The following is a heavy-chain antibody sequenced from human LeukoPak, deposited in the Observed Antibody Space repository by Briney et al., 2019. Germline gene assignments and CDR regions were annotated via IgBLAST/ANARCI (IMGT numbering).Heavy chain of an antibody. V-gene: IGHV1-18*01. CDR3: ARDPLTILGYYDSSGYYPDY. J-gene: IGHJ4*02. Sequence: ASVKVSCKASGYTFTSYGISWVRQAPGQGLEWMGWISAYNDNTNYAQKLQGRVTMTTDTSTNTAYMELRSLRSDDTAVYYCARDPLTILGYYDSSGYYPDYWGQGTLVTVSS. CDR1: GYTFTSYG. CDR2: ISAYNDNT. D-gene: IGHD3-22*01.